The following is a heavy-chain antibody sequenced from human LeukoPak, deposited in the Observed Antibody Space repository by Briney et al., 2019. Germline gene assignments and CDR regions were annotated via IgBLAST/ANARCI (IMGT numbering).Heavy chain of an antibody. Sequence: GGSLRLSCAASGLDFGSYGMHWVRQAPGKGLEWVAIIWHDASNKYYAESVKGRFTISRDNSKNAMYLQMSSLRAEDTALYYCARDLGQLRNWFDPWSQGTLVIVSS. CDR2: IWHDASNK. CDR1: GLDFGSYG. CDR3: ARDLGQLRNWFDP. V-gene: IGHV3-33*01. J-gene: IGHJ5*02. D-gene: IGHD3-10*01.